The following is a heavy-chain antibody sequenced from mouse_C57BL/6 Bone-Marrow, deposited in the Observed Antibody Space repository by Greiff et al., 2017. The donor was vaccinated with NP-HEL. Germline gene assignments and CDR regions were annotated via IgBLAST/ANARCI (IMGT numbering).Heavy chain of an antibody. V-gene: IGHV1-81*01. CDR1: GYTFTSYG. Sequence: QVHVKQSGAELARPGASVKLSCKASGYTFTSYGISWVKQRTGQGLEWIGEIYPRSGNTYYNETFKGKATLTADQSSSTAYMELRSLTSEDSAVYVCARRMGITTVVATDYWGQGTTLTVSS. D-gene: IGHD1-1*01. J-gene: IGHJ2*01. CDR3: ARRMGITTVVATDY. CDR2: IYPRSGNT.